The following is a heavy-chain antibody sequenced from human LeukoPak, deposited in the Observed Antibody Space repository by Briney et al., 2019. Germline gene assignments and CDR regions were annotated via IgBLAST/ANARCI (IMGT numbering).Heavy chain of an antibody. D-gene: IGHD5-18*01. CDR3: ARDLTGDTAPPLADYYYYYGMDV. J-gene: IGHJ6*02. CDR2: INPNSGGT. CDR1: GYTFTGYY. V-gene: IGHV1-2*02. Sequence: ASVKVSCKASGYTFTGYYMHWVRQAPGQGLEWMGWINPNSGGTNYAQKFQGRVTMTRDTSISTAYMELSRLRSDDTAVYYCARDLTGDTAPPLADYYYYYGMDVWGQGTTVTVSS.